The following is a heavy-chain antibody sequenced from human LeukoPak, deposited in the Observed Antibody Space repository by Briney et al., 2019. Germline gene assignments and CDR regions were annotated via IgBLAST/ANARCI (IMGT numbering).Heavy chain of an antibody. Sequence: PSETLSLTSTVSGGSTSSFYSSWVSHPPGKGLEGMGDISSSGSTNYNPSLTSRVTISVDTSKNQSSQKLSSVTAADTAVYYCARHMYSSGWPRSHWFDPWGQGTLVTVSS. CDR2: ISSSGST. CDR3: ARHMYSSGWPRSHWFDP. V-gene: IGHV4-59*08. CDR1: GGSTSSFY. D-gene: IGHD6-19*01. J-gene: IGHJ5*02.